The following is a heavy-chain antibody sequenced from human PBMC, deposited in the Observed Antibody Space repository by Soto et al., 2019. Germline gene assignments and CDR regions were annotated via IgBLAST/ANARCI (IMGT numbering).Heavy chain of an antibody. D-gene: IGHD3-10*01. J-gene: IGHJ4*02. CDR1: GGSFSGYY. Sequence: SETLSLTCAVYGGSFSGYYWSWIRQPPGKGLEWIGEINHSGSTNYNPSLKSRVTISVDTSKNQFSLKLSSVTAADTAVYYCARESPEITMVRGVTEYWGQGTLVTVSS. CDR2: INHSGST. CDR3: ARESPEITMVRGVTEY. V-gene: IGHV4-34*01.